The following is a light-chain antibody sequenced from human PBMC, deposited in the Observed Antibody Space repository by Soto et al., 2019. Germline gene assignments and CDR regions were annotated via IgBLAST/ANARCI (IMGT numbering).Light chain of an antibody. V-gene: IGLV2-8*01. J-gene: IGLJ1*01. CDR2: EVV. CDR1: KSDIGVYDF. CDR3: KSYAGSNTYV. Sequence: QSVLTQPPSASGSPGQSVTISCTGTKSDIGVYDFVSWYQHHPGKAPRLIIYEVVQRPSGVPDRFSGSKSSNTASLTASGLQAADEADYFCKSYAGSNTYVFGSGTKLTVL.